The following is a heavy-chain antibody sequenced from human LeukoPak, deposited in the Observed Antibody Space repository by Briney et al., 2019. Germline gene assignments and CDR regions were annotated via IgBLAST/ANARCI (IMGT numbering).Heavy chain of an antibody. V-gene: IGHV3-20*01. D-gene: IGHD2-2*01. CDR2: ITWNCGST. CDR1: GFTFDDYG. J-gene: IGHJ4*02. CDR3: ARDEYCSSATCPADY. Sequence: GGSLRLSCAASGFTFDDYGMSWVRQAPGKGLEWVSGITWNCGSTGYADSVKGRFTISRDNAKNSLYLQMNSLRVEDTAFYHCARDEYCSSATCPADYWGQGTLVTVSS.